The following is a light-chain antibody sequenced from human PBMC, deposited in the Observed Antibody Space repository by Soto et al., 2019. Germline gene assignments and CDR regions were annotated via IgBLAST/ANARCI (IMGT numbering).Light chain of an antibody. CDR2: EVN. Sequence: QSALTQPASVSGSPGQSITISCAGSGGDVDNYDLLSWYQQIPGKAPKLIIFEVNRRPSGVSDRFSGSKSGNTASLTISGLQAEDEADFFCCSYAGNGAWVFGGGTKVTVL. J-gene: IGLJ3*02. CDR1: GGDVDNYDL. CDR3: CSYAGNGAWV. V-gene: IGLV2-23*02.